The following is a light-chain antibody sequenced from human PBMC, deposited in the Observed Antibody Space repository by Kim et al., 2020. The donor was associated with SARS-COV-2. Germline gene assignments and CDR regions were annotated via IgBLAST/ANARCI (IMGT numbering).Light chain of an antibody. J-gene: IGKJ2*01. CDR2: GAS. CDR1: QSVNSSY. Sequence: EIVLTQSPATLSLSPGERATLSCRASQSVNSSYLAWYQVKPGQAPRLLIFGASSWATGVPDRFSGSGSGTDFTLTISSLEPEDFAVYYCQQYGTLPYTFGQGTKLEI. V-gene: IGKV3-20*01. CDR3: QQYGTLPYT.